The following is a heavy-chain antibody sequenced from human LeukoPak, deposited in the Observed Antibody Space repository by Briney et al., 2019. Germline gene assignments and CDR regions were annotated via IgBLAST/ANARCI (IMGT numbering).Heavy chain of an antibody. Sequence: GRSLRLSCAASGFTFSSYAMHWVRQAPGKGLEWVAVISYDGSNKYYADSVKGRFTISRDNSKNMLYLQMNSLRAEDTAVYYCARGAFYNWNDGWFDPWGQGTLVTVSS. CDR3: ARGAFYNWNDGWFDP. CDR2: ISYDGSNK. V-gene: IGHV3-30-3*01. CDR1: GFTFSSYA. D-gene: IGHD1-20*01. J-gene: IGHJ5*02.